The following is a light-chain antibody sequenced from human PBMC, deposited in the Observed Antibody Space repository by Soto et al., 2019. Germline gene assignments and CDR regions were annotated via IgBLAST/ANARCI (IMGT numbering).Light chain of an antibody. J-gene: IGLJ1*01. CDR1: SSDVGGYNY. Sequence: QSALTQPPSASGSPGQSVTISCTGTSSDVGGYNYVSWYQQHPGKAPKLMIYEVSKRPSGVPDRFSGSKSGNTASLTVPGLQAEDEADYYCSSYAGSNNFFGTGTKLTVL. CDR3: SSYAGSNNF. V-gene: IGLV2-8*01. CDR2: EVS.